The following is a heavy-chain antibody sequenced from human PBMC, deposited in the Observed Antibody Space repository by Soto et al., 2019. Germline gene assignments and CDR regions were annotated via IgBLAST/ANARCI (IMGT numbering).Heavy chain of an antibody. CDR2: ISGSGGST. V-gene: IGHV3-23*01. J-gene: IGHJ4*02. CDR1: GFTFSSYA. D-gene: IGHD1-7*01. Sequence: GGSLRLSCAASGFTFSSYAMSWVRQAPGKGLEWVSAISGSGGSTYYADSVKGRFTVSRDNSKNTLYLQMNSLRAEDTAVYYCAKDHNWNYGEYFDYWGQGTLVTVSS. CDR3: AKDHNWNYGEYFDY.